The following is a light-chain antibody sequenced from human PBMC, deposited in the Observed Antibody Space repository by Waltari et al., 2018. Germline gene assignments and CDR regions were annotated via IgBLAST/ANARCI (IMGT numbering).Light chain of an antibody. CDR1: ALPKTY. Sequence: SYELTQPPSVSVSPGQTARITCSGDALPKTYAYWYQQKSGQAPVVVIYEENKRPSGIPERFSGSSSGTMATLTITGAQVEDEADYYCYSTDSSGVFGGGTKLTVL. CDR2: EEN. CDR3: YSTDSSGV. J-gene: IGLJ2*01. V-gene: IGLV3-10*01.